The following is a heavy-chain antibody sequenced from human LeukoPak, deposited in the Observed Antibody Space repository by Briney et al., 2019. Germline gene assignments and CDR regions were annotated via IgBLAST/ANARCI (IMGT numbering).Heavy chain of an antibody. D-gene: IGHD3-9*01. J-gene: IGHJ4*02. Sequence: GGSLRLSCAASGSTFSSYWMSWVRQAPGKGLEWVANIKQDGSEKYYVDSVKGRFTISRDNAKNSLYLQMNSLRAEDTAVYYCARDNLKMYYFDYWGQGTLVTVSS. CDR1: GSTFSSYW. CDR2: IKQDGSEK. CDR3: ARDNLKMYYFDY. V-gene: IGHV3-7*03.